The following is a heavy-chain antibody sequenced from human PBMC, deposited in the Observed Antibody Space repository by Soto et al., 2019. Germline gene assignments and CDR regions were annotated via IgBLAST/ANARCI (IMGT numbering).Heavy chain of an antibody. D-gene: IGHD3-22*01. CDR3: ARSESSLKVISFFDS. V-gene: IGHV3-11*06. Sequence: PGGSLRLSCAASGFSISDYYMSWIRQAPGKGLEWLAYISQSYSYTNCADSVKGRFTISRDNANGSVYLQMNSLRADDSAIYYCARSESSLKVISFFDSWGQGALVTVSS. CDR2: ISQSYSYT. CDR1: GFSISDYY. J-gene: IGHJ4*02.